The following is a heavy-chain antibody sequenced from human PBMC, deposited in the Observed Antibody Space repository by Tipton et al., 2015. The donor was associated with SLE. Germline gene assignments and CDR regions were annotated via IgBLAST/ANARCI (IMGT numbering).Heavy chain of an antibody. Sequence: SLRLSCTASGFTFGDYAMTWVRQAPGKGLEWVGFIRSKAYGGTTEYAASVKGRFTISRDDSKSIAYLQMNSLKTEDTAVCYCTRGTLYCTGGVCYRAWYFDLWGRGTLVTVSS. CDR1: GFTFGDYA. CDR2: IRSKAYGGTT. J-gene: IGHJ2*01. D-gene: IGHD2-8*02. V-gene: IGHV3-49*04. CDR3: TRGTLYCTGGVCYRAWYFDL.